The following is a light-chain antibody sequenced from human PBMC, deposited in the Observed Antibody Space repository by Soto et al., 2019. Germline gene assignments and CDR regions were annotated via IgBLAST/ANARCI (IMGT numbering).Light chain of an antibody. CDR2: GAS. CDR1: QSVNGN. J-gene: IGKJ1*01. Sequence: EIVMTQSPATLSVSPGERATLSCRASQSVNGNLAWYQQKSGQAPRLLIYGASTRATDIPARFSGSGSGTEFTLTTSSLQSEDSAVYYCQQYNDWPRTCGQGTKVEIK. CDR3: QQYNDWPRT. V-gene: IGKV3-15*01.